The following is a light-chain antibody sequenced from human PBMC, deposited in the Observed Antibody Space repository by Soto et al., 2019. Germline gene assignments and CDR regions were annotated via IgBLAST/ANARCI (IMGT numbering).Light chain of an antibody. V-gene: IGKV4-1*01. CDR1: RRVSNNVNNKNY. J-gene: IGKJ1*01. CDR3: QQYYTTPWT. CDR2: WAS. Sequence: DFVMTQSPDSLALSRGERATFNCKSSRRVSNNVNNKNYLAWYQQKPGQPRRLLIYWASIRESGVPDRFSGSGSGTDFALTISSLQAEDVAVYYCQQYYTTPWTFGQGTKVEIK.